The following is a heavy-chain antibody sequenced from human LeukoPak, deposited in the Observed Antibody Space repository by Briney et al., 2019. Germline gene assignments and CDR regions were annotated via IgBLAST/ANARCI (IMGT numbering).Heavy chain of an antibody. CDR1: GGSISSYY. J-gene: IGHJ6*03. V-gene: IGHV4-59*01. CDR2: IYYNGST. Sequence: PSETLSLTCTVSGGSISSYYWSWIRQPPGKGLEWIGYIYYNGSTNYNPSRKSRVTISVDTSKNQFSLKLSSVTAADTAVYYCARVGDYDFWSGGYYYCMDVWGKGTTVTDCS. CDR3: ARVGDYDFWSGGYYYCMDV. D-gene: IGHD3-3*01.